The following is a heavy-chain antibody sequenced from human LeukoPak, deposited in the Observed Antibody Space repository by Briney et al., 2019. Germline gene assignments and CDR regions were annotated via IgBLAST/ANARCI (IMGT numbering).Heavy chain of an antibody. J-gene: IGHJ1*01. CDR3: ARADCSSTSCYQH. CDR2: IYYSGST. D-gene: IGHD2-2*01. V-gene: IGHV4-59*01. CDR1: GGSISSYY. Sequence: SATLSLTCTVSGGSISSYYWSGIRQPPGKGLEWIGYIYYSGSTNYNPSLKSRVTISVDTSKNQFSLKLSSVTAADTAVYYCARADCSSTSCYQHWGQGTLVTVSS.